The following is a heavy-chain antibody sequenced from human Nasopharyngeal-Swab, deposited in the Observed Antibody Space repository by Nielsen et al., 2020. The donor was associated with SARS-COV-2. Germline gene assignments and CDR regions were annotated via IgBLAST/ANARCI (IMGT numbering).Heavy chain of an antibody. V-gene: IGHV3-74*01. CDR2: NNTDGRRT. CDR3: ARELGGFGGY. Sequence: GESPKISCADSRFISSTFWMHWVRQVPGEGLLWVSRNNTDGRRTNYAESVKGRFTISRDNVKNMLYLQMNNLRPEDTVAYYCARELGGFGGYWGQGTLATVSS. CDR1: RFISSTFW. J-gene: IGHJ4*02. D-gene: IGHD4-23*01.